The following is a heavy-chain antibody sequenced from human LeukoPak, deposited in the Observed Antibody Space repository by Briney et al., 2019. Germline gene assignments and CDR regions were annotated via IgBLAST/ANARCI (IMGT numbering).Heavy chain of an antibody. CDR2: IYYRGNT. V-gene: IGHV4-39*01. J-gene: IGHJ4*02. Sequence: SETLSLTCTVSGGSISSSPYYWAWIRQPPGRGLEWIGSIYYRGNTYHNPSLKSRVTISVDTSKNQFSLSVISVTAADTAVYFCARPTKGPATQGYDSWGQGILVTVAS. CDR3: ARPTKGPATQGYDS. CDR1: GGSISSSPYY. D-gene: IGHD1-1*01.